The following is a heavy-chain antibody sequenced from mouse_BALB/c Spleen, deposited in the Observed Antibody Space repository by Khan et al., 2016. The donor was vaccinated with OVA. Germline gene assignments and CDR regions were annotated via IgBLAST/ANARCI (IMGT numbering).Heavy chain of an antibody. CDR2: IRNKGYGYTT. CDR3: ARDMGLLRLDY. J-gene: IGHJ3*01. V-gene: IGHV7-3*02. CDR1: GFTFTDYY. D-gene: IGHD1-2*01. Sequence: EVKLVESGGGLVQPGGSLRLSCATSGFTFTDYYMTWVRQPPGKALEWLGFIRNKGYGYTTEYNASVKGRFTISRDNSQSILYLQMNILRPEDSATYYCARDMGLLRLDYWGQGTLVTVSA.